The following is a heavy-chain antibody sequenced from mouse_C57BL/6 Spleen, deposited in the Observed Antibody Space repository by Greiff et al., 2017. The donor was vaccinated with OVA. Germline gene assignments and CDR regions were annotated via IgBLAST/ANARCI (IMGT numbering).Heavy chain of an antibody. CDR2: IYPGSGST. Sequence: QVQLQQSGAELVKPGASVKMSCKASGYTFTSYWLTWVKQRPGQGLEWIGDIYPGSGSTNYNEKFKSKATLTVDTSSSTAYMQLSSLTSEDSAVYYCAREREYVDVWGTGTTVTVSS. CDR3: AREREYVDV. J-gene: IGHJ1*03. CDR1: GYTFTSYW. V-gene: IGHV1-55*01.